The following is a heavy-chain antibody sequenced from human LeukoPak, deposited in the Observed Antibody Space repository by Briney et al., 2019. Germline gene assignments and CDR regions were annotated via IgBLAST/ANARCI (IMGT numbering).Heavy chain of an antibody. J-gene: IGHJ4*02. CDR1: GDSVSSNSAA. CDR2: TYYRSKWYN. CDR3: ARDVHWLINY. Sequence: SQTLSLTCVISGDSVSSNSAAWNWIRQSPSRGLEWLGRTYYRSKWYNDYAVSMKSRITIDSDTSKNQFSLQLNSVTPEDTAVYYCARDVHWLINYWGQGTVVTVSS. V-gene: IGHV6-1*01. D-gene: IGHD6-19*01.